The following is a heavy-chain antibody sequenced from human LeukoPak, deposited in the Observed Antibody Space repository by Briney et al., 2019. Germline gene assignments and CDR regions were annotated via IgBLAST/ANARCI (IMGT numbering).Heavy chain of an antibody. Sequence: GGSLRLSCAASGFTFSSYAMHWVRQAPGKGLEWVAVISHDGSNKYYADSVKGRFTISRDNSKNTLYLQMNSLRAEDTAVYYCARENDYSYYFDYWGQGTLVTVSS. CDR1: GFTFSSYA. CDR3: ARENDYSYYFDY. D-gene: IGHD1-1*01. V-gene: IGHV3-30*04. J-gene: IGHJ4*02. CDR2: ISHDGSNK.